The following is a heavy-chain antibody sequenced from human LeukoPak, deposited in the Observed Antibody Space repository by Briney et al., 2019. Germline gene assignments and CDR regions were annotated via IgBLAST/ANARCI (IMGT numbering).Heavy chain of an antibody. Sequence: PGGSLRLSCAASGFTFSSYSMNWVRQAPGKGLEWVPSISSSSSYIYYADSVKGRFTISRDNAKNSLYLQMNSLRAEDTAMYYCARSSSGWYSPLYGWGQGTLVIVSS. CDR2: ISSSSSYI. J-gene: IGHJ4*02. CDR1: GFTFSSYS. CDR3: ARSSSGWYSPLYG. D-gene: IGHD6-19*01. V-gene: IGHV3-21*04.